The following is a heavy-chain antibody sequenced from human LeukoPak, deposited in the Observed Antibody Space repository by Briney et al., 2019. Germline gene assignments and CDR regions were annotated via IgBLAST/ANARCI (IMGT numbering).Heavy chain of an antibody. CDR1: GGSISSYY. CDR2: IYYSGST. D-gene: IGHD6-13*01. CDR3: ARAGYSSRWDYYYYYGMDV. J-gene: IGHJ6*02. V-gene: IGHV4-59*01. Sequence: SETLSLTCTVSGGSISSYYWSWIRQPPGKGLEWTGYIYYSGSTNYNPSLKSRVTISVDTSKNQFSLKLSSVTAADTAVYYCARAGYSSRWDYYYYYGMDVWGQGTTVTVSS.